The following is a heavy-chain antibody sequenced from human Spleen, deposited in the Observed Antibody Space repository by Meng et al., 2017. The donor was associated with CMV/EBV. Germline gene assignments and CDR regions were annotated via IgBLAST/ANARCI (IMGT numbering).Heavy chain of an antibody. D-gene: IGHD3-22*01. CDR1: GFLFSSYA. Sequence: GESLKISCAASGFLFSSYAINWVRQAPGKGLEWVAIISYDGSREYYIDSVKGRFTISRDNSKNTVYLQMNSLRAEDTAVYYCARGLNVDDYYDRNGDYSGVFWGQGTLVTVSS. V-gene: IGHV3-30-3*01. CDR2: ISYDGSRE. J-gene: IGHJ4*02. CDR3: ARGLNVDDYYDRNGDYSGVF.